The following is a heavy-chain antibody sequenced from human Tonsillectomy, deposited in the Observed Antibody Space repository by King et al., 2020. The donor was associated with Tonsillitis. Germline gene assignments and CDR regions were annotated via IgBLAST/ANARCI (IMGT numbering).Heavy chain of an antibody. CDR1: GFTFSSYA. V-gene: IGHV3-23*04. D-gene: IGHD6-13*01. J-gene: IGHJ4*02. CDR2: MSGSGGST. CDR3: AKDHTTIAAAVYFDY. Sequence: VQLVESGGGLVQPGGSLRLSCAASGFTFSSYAMSWVRQAPGKGLDWVSAMSGSGGSTYYAASVKGRFTITRDHSKNTLYMQMNSLKAEDTAVYYCAKDHTTIAAAVYFDYWGQGTLVTVSS.